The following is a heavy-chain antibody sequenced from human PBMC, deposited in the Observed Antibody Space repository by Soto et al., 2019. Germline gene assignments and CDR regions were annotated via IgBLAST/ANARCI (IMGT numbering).Heavy chain of an antibody. CDR2: ISSSSSYI. CDR1: GFTFSSYS. V-gene: IGHV3-21*01. CDR3: ARGGAAAHDAFDI. Sequence: KPGGSLRLSCAASGFTFSSYSMNWVRQAPGKGLEWVSSISSSSSYIYYADSVKGRFTISRDNAKNSLYLQMNSLRAEDTAVYYCARGGAAAHDAFDIWGQGTMVTVSS. J-gene: IGHJ3*02. D-gene: IGHD6-13*01.